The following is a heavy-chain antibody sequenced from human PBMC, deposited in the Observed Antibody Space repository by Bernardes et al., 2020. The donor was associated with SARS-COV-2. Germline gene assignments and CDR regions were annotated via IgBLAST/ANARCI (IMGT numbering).Heavy chain of an antibody. J-gene: IGHJ4*02. CDR2: ISGSGDSTQII. V-gene: IGHV3-23*01. Sequence: GGSLRLSCAASGFTFSSYAMSWVRQAPGKGLEWVSAISGSGDSTQIIFYADSVKGSFTISRDNSMNTLYLQMNSLRDEDTVVYYCVKGGLRLGEIWGSHWGQGTLVTGSS. CDR3: VKGGLRLGEIWGSH. CDR1: GFTFSSYA. D-gene: IGHD3-16*01.